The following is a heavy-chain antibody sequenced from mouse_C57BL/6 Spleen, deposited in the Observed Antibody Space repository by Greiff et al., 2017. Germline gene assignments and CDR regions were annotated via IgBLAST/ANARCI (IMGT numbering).Heavy chain of an antibody. CDR1: GFTFSDYY. V-gene: IGHV5-16*01. Sequence: DVKLVESEGGLVQPGSSMKLSCTASGFTFSDYYMAWVRQVPEKGLEWVANINYDGSSTYYLDSLKSRFIISRDNAKNILYLQMSSLKSEDTATYYCARDQGSNYFDYWGQGTTLTVSS. D-gene: IGHD5-1*01. J-gene: IGHJ2*01. CDR3: ARDQGSNYFDY. CDR2: INYDGSST.